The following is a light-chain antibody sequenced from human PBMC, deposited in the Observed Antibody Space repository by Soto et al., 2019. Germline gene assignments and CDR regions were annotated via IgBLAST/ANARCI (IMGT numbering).Light chain of an antibody. Sequence: EIVMTQSPATLSVSPGDRATLSCRASQSISANLAWYQQKPGQAPRLLIYGASNRATGIPDRFSGSGSGTEFTLTLSSLQSEDFAVYYCQQYKNWPPWTFGQGTKVDI. CDR3: QQYKNWPPWT. J-gene: IGKJ1*01. CDR2: GAS. V-gene: IGKV3D-15*01. CDR1: QSISAN.